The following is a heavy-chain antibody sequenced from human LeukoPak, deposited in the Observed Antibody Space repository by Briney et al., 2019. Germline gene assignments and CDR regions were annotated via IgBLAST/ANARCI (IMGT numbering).Heavy chain of an antibody. CDR3: ARVFIEDSYGSYYYYGMDV. J-gene: IGHJ6*02. D-gene: IGHD5-18*01. CDR2: IIPILGIA. CDR1: GGTFSSYA. V-gene: IGHV1-69*04. Sequence: ASVKVSCKASGGTFSSYAISWVRQAPGQGLEWMGRIIPILGIANYAQKFQGRVTITADKFTSTAYMELSSLRSEDTAVYYCARVFIEDSYGSYYYYGMDVWGQGTTVTVSS.